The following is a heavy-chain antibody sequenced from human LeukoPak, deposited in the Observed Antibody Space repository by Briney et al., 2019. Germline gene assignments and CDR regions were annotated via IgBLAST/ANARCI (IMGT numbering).Heavy chain of an antibody. J-gene: IGHJ3*02. Sequence: SSETLSLTCTVSGGSISSYYWSWIRQPPGKGLEWIGYIYYSGSTNYNPSLKSRVTISVDTSKNQFSLKLSSVTAADTAMYYCARPPISDPNAFDIWGQGTMVTVSS. CDR1: GGSISSYY. CDR2: IYYSGST. D-gene: IGHD2-21*01. V-gene: IGHV4-59*08. CDR3: ARPPISDPNAFDI.